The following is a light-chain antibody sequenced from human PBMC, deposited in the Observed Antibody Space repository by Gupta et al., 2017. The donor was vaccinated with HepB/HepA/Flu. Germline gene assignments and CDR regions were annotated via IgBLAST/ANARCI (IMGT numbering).Light chain of an antibody. Sequence: EIVMTQSPATLSVSPGERATLSCRASQSVNSNVAWYQQKLGQAPRLLIYGACLRATGFPARFSGSGSGTEFTLTISSLQSEESAVYYCQQYHNCPLTFGGGTKVEIE. V-gene: IGKV3-15*01. CDR3: QQYHNCPLT. CDR2: GAC. J-gene: IGKJ4*01. CDR1: QSVNSN.